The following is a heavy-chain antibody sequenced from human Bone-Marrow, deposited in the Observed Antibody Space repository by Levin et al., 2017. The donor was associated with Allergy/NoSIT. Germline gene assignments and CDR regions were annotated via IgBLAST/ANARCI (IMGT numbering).Heavy chain of an antibody. V-gene: IGHV4-39*01. D-gene: IGHD2-2*01. J-gene: IGHJ5*02. Sequence: SETLSLTCTVSGGSISSSSYYWGWIRQPPGKGLEWIGSIYYSGSTYYNPSLKSRVTISVDTSKNQFSLKLSSVTAADTAVYYCARHRGGVVVVPAAGWFDPWGQGTLVTVSS. CDR1: GGSISSSSYY. CDR3: ARHRGGVVVVPAAGWFDP. CDR2: IYYSGST.